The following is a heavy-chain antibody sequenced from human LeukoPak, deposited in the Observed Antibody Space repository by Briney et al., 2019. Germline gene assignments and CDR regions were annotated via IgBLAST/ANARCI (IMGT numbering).Heavy chain of an antibody. CDR3: ARAPIVVVVAAPYNWFDP. CDR2: INHSGST. D-gene: IGHD2-15*01. J-gene: IGHJ5*02. Sequence: SETLSLTCAVYGGSFSGYYWSWIRQPPGKGLEWIGEINHSGSTNYNPSLKSRVTISVDTSKNQFSLKLSSVTAADTAVYYCARAPIVVVVAAPYNWFDPWGQGTLVTVSS. CDR1: GGSFSGYY. V-gene: IGHV4-34*01.